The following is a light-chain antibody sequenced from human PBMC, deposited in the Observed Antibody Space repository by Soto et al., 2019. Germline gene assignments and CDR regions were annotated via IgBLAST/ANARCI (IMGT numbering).Light chain of an antibody. V-gene: IGKV3-20*01. Sequence: EIVLTQSPGTLSLSPGERATLSCRASQSVSSSYLAWYQQKPGQAPRLPIYGASSRATGIPDRFSGSGSGTDFTLTISRLEPEDFAVYYCQQYGSSLLWTFGQGTKVEIK. CDR1: QSVSSSY. CDR3: QQYGSSLLWT. CDR2: GAS. J-gene: IGKJ1*01.